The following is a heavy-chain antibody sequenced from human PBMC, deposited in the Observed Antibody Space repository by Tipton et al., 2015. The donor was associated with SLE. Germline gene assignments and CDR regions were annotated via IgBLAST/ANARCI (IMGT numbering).Heavy chain of an antibody. CDR2: INPSGGST. CDR3: AREMEWVPFIDV. J-gene: IGHJ6*03. Sequence: QLVQSGPEVKKPGASVKISCKTSGYTFTNYYIHWVRQAPGQGLEWMGVINPSGGSTNFAQKFQGRLIMTTDTSTSTAYMELKSLRSDDTAVYYCAREMEWVPFIDVWGKGTTVTVSS. CDR1: GYTFTNYY. V-gene: IGHV1-46*01. D-gene: IGHD1-1*01.